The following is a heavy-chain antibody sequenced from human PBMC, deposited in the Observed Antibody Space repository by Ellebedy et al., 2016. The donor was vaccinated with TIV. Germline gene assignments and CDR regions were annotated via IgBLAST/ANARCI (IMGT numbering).Heavy chain of an antibody. Sequence: GGSLRLSXAASGFTFSDYYMSWIRQAPGKGLEWISYITSSGVTTYYADSVKGRFTISRDNAKNSLYLQMNRLRADDTAFYYCARDLRITARDYYLDYWGQGTLVTVSS. D-gene: IGHD6-6*01. CDR2: ITSSGVTT. CDR3: ARDLRITARDYYLDY. J-gene: IGHJ4*02. CDR1: GFTFSDYY. V-gene: IGHV3-11*01.